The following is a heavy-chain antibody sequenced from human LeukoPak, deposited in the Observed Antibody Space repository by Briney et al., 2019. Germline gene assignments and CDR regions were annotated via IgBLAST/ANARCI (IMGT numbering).Heavy chain of an antibody. J-gene: IGHJ6*03. CDR2: ISWDGGST. D-gene: IGHD2-15*01. CDR3: AKVGVGYCSGGSCYYMDV. Sequence: GGSLRLSCAASGFTFDDYAMHWVRQAPGKGLEWVSLISWDGGSTYYADSVKGRFTISRDNSKNSLYLQMNSLRAEDTALYYCAKVGVGYCSGGSCYYMDVWGKGTTVTVSS. V-gene: IGHV3-43D*03. CDR1: GFTFDDYA.